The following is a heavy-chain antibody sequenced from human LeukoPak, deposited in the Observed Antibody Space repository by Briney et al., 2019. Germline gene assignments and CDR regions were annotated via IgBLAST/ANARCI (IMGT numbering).Heavy chain of an antibody. J-gene: IGHJ5*02. Sequence: SETLSLTCTVSGGSISSYYWSWIRQPPGKGLEWIGYIYYSGSTNYNPSLESRVTISVDTSKNQFSLKLSSVTAADTAVYYCARGLGGYDGLTGFDPWGQGTLVTVSS. D-gene: IGHD5-12*01. V-gene: IGHV4-59*01. CDR2: IYYSGST. CDR3: ARGLGGYDGLTGFDP. CDR1: GGSISSYY.